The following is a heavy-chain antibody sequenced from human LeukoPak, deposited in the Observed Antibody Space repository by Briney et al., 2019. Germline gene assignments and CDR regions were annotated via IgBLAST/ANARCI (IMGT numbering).Heavy chain of an antibody. V-gene: IGHV1-69*04. CDR2: IIPLLGIA. CDR3: ARLDEMATITVDY. CDR1: GGTFSSYA. D-gene: IGHD5-24*01. J-gene: IGHJ4*02. Sequence: AVKVSCKASGGTFSSYAISWVRQAPGQGLEWMGRIIPLLGIANYAQKFQGRVTITADKSTSTAYMELSSLRSEDTAVYYCARLDEMATITVDYWGQRTLVTVSS.